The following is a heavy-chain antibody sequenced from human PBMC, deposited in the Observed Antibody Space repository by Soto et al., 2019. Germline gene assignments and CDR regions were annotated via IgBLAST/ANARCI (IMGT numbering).Heavy chain of an antibody. CDR2: ISSSSSTI. Sequence: EWSLRLSCAASGFTFSSYSMNWVRQAPGKGLEWVSYISSSSSTIYYADSVKGRFTISRDNAKNSLYLQMNSLRAEDTAVYYCATLPYYYYYMDVWGKGTTVTVSS. CDR3: ATLPYYYYYMDV. V-gene: IGHV3-48*01. J-gene: IGHJ6*03. CDR1: GFTFSSYS.